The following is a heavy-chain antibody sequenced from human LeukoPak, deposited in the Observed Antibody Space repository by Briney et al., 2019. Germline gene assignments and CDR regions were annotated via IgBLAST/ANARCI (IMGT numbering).Heavy chain of an antibody. D-gene: IGHD3-16*01. J-gene: IGHJ4*02. CDR1: GGSISSGDYY. CDR2: IYYSGST. V-gene: IGHV4-30-4*08. Sequence: SQTLSLTCTVSGGSISSGDYYWSWIRQPPGKGLEWIGYIYYSGSTYYNPSLKSRVTISVDTSKNQFSLKLSSVTAADTAVYYCAREQVITYGFDYWGQGTLVTVSS. CDR3: AREQVITYGFDY.